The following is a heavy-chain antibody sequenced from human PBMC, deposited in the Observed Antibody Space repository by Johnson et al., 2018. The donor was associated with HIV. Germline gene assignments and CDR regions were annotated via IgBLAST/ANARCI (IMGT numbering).Heavy chain of an antibody. CDR3: VRDDGSDYEAFDI. CDR1: GFTFSDHY. Sequence: VQLVESGGGLVQPGGSLRLSCAASGFTFSDHYMDWVRQAPGKGLEWVADIKQDGSEKYYLDPVKGRFTISRDNARKSLYLQMNNLRAEDTAVYYCVRDDGSDYEAFDIWGQGTMVTVSS. D-gene: IGHD2-21*01. J-gene: IGHJ3*02. V-gene: IGHV3-7*05. CDR2: IKQDGSEK.